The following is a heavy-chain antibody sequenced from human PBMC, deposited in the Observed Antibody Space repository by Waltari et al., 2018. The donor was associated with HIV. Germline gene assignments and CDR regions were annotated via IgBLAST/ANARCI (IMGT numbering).Heavy chain of an antibody. D-gene: IGHD3-3*01. V-gene: IGHV3-23*01. CDR3: AKDALRFLEWSKVNWFDP. CDR2: ISGSGGST. J-gene: IGHJ5*02. CDR1: GFTVSSYA. Sequence: EVQLLESGGGLVQPGGSLRLSCAASGFTVSSYAMRWVRQAPGKGLEWVSGISGSGGSTYYADSVKGRFTISRDNSKNTLYLQMNSLRAEDTAVYYCAKDALRFLEWSKVNWFDPWGQGTLVTVSS.